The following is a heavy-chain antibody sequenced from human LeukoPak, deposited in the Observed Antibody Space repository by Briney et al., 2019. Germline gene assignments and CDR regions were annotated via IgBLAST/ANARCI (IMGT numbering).Heavy chain of an antibody. J-gene: IGHJ6*02. CDR3: EKDSHLDV. CDR1: GGSISGTDLY. CDR2: IHSSGNS. V-gene: IGHV4-39*01. D-gene: IGHD2-15*01. Sequence: SETLSLTCAASGGSISGTDLYWGWIRQLPGKGLEWIGNIHSSGNSFCNPSLKSRVTISVDTSKNQFSLKLSSVTAADTAVYYCEKDSHLDVWGQGTTVTVSS.